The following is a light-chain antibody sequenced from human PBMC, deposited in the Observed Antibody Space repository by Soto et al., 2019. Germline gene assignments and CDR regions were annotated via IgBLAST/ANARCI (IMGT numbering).Light chain of an antibody. CDR1: QSVSSN. CDR2: GAS. Sequence: EIVMTQSPATLSVSPGERATLSCGASQSVSSNLAWYQQKPGQAPRLLIYGASTRATGIPARFSGSGSGTEFTLTISSLQSEEFAVYYCQRYNNWPYTFGQGTKLEIK. V-gene: IGKV3-15*01. J-gene: IGKJ2*01. CDR3: QRYNNWPYT.